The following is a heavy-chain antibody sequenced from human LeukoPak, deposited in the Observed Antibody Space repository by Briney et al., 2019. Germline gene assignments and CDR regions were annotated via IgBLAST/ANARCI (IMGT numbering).Heavy chain of an antibody. J-gene: IGHJ4*02. Sequence: PGGSLRLSCAASGFTFSSYSMNWVRQAPGKGLEWVSSISSSSSYIYYADSVKGRFTISRDNAKNSLYLQMNSLRAEDTAVYYCAGVSRRLYYFYYWGQGTLVIVSS. V-gene: IGHV3-21*01. CDR1: GFTFSSYS. CDR3: AGVSRRLYYFYY. CDR2: ISSSSSYI.